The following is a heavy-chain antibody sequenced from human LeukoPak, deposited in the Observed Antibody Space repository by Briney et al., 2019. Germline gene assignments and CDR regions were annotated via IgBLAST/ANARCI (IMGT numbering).Heavy chain of an antibody. Sequence: GGSLRLSIASSRVSFTTYRMAGGRQTPGKGLECGADISYNGGVTIYPASVNGQFTISRDNSKNTLYLQMNSLRPEEPAVYYCAKDEGGVLYAFRSGYYLDYWGQGALVTVSS. CDR2: ISYNGGVT. V-gene: IGHV3-30*18. CDR3: AKDEGGVLYAFRSGYYLDY. J-gene: IGHJ4*02. D-gene: IGHD3-3*01. CDR1: RVSFTTYR.